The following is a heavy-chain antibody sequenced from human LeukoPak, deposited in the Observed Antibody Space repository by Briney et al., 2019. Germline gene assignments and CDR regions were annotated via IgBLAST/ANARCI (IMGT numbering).Heavy chain of an antibody. V-gene: IGHV4-38-2*02. CDR1: GYSISSGYY. D-gene: IGHD3-9*01. CDR3: AREYFVWSWGAFDI. CDR2: IYHSGST. Sequence: SETLCLTCTVSGYSISSGYYWGWIRQPPGKGLEWIGSIYHSGSTYYNPSLKSRVTISVDTSKNQFSLKLSSVTAADTAVYYCAREYFVWSWGAFDIWGQGTMVTVSS. J-gene: IGHJ3*02.